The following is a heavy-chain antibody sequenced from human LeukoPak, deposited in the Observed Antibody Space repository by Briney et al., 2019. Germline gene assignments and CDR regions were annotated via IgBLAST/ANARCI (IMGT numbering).Heavy chain of an antibody. D-gene: IGHD3/OR15-3a*01. CDR2: INPKSGGT. V-gene: IGHV1-2*02. CDR1: GYTFTGYY. CDR3: ATWAEDWFHRPFDY. J-gene: IGHJ4*02. Sequence: GASVKVSCQASGYTFTGYYLHWVRQAPGQGLEWMGWINPKSGGTRYEEKFQGRVTMTRDTSISTVYMELSRLTSDDTAVYYCATWAEDWFHRPFDYWGQGTLVTVSS.